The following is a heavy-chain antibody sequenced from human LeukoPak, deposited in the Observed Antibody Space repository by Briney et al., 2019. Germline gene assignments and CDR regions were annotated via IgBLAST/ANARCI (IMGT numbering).Heavy chain of an antibody. Sequence: SETLSLTCTVSGGSISSYYWSWIRQPPGKGLEWIGYIYTSGSTNYNPSLKSRVTISVDTSKNQFSLKLSSVTAADTAVYYCARGRIVATIRYYYYGMDVWGQGTTVTVSS. CDR3: ARGRIVATIRYYYYGMDV. CDR1: GGSISSYY. D-gene: IGHD5-12*01. J-gene: IGHJ6*02. CDR2: IYTSGST. V-gene: IGHV4-4*09.